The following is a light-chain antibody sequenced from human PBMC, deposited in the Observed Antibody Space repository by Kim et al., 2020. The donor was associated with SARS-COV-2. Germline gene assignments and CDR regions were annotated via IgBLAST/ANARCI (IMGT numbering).Light chain of an antibody. CDR2: GAS. V-gene: IGKV3-20*01. CDR3: QQYDHLVT. CDR1: KSVSNNY. Sequence: EIVMTQSPGTLSLSPGERATLSCRASKSVSNNYVAWYQHKPGQAPRLLISGASSRATGIPDRFSGSGSGTDFTLTISRLEPEDFAVYYCQQYDHLVTFGGGTKLEI. J-gene: IGKJ4*01.